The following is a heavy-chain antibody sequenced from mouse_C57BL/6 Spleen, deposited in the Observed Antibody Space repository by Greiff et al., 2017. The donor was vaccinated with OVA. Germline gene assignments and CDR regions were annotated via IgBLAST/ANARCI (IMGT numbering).Heavy chain of an antibody. CDR3: AREKAHYGSSFDY. V-gene: IGHV1-64*01. Sequence: QVQLQQPGAELVKPGASVKLSCKASGYTFTSYWMHWVKQRPGQGLEWIGMIHPNSGSTNYNEKFKSKATLTVDKSSSTAYMQLSSLTSEDSAVYYCAREKAHYGSSFDYCGQGTTLTVSS. CDR1: GYTFTSYW. CDR2: IHPNSGST. D-gene: IGHD1-1*01. J-gene: IGHJ2*01.